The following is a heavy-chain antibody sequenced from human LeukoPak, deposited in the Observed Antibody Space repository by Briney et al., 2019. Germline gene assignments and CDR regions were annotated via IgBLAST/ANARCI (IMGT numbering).Heavy chain of an antibody. CDR1: GFIFDNYA. J-gene: IGHJ4*02. CDR2: ISWNSGSI. Sequence: GESLRLYCAASGFIFDNYAMHWVRQATGKGLERVSGISWNSGSIGYADSVKGRFTISRDNAKNSLYLQMNSLRAEDTALYYCAKDLGEEAGTTYFDYWGQGTLVTVSS. V-gene: IGHV3-9*01. CDR3: AKDLGEEAGTTYFDY. D-gene: IGHD4-17*01.